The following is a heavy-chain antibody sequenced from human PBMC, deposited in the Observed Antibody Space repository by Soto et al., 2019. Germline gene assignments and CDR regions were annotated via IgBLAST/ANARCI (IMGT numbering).Heavy chain of an antibody. CDR3: ASGDVAYCGGDCYSRGHDAFDI. CDR1: GFTFSSYG. CDR2: IWYDGSNK. V-gene: IGHV3-33*01. Sequence: QVQLVESGGGVVQPGRSLRLSCAASGFTFSSYGMHWVRQAPGKGLEWVAVIWYDGSNKYYADSVKGRFTISRDNSKNTLYLQMNSLRAEETAVYYCASGDVAYCGGDCYSRGHDAFDIWGQGTMVTVSS. D-gene: IGHD2-21*01. J-gene: IGHJ3*02.